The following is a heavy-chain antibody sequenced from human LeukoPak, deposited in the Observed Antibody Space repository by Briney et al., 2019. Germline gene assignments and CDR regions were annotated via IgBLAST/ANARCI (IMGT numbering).Heavy chain of an antibody. J-gene: IGHJ4*02. V-gene: IGHV3-21*01. CDR2: ISSSSSYI. D-gene: IGHD3-10*01. CDR1: GFTFSSYS. CDR3: ARDQSRYYYGSGSYPADY. Sequence: PGGSLRLSCAASGFTFSSYSMNWVRQAPGKGLEWVSSISSSSSYIYYADSVKGRFTISRDNAKKSLYMQMNSQRAEDTAVYYCARDQSRYYYGSGSYPADYWGQGTLVTVSS.